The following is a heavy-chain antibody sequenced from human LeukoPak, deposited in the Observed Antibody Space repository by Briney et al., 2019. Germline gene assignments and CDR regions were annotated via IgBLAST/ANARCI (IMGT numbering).Heavy chain of an antibody. CDR3: AKVWSDSNGWFHFDC. V-gene: IGHV3-53*01. CDR2: ISSVDST. J-gene: IGHJ4*02. Sequence: GGSLRLSCAASGFTVSSNYMSWVRQAPGKGLEWVSLISSVDSTNYAGSVRGRFAISKDNFKNTLYLQMNSLTVEDTAIYYCAKVWSDSNGWFHFDCWGQGTLVTVSS. CDR1: GFTVSSNY. D-gene: IGHD5-18*01.